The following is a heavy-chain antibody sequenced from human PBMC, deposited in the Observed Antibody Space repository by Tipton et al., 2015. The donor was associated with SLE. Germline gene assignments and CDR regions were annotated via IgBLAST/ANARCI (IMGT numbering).Heavy chain of an antibody. CDR2: INHSGST. CDR3: ARARGYYYDSDRRGLYYFDY. J-gene: IGHJ4*02. V-gene: IGHV4-34*01. D-gene: IGHD3-10*01. Sequence: TLSLTCAVYGGSFSGYYWSRIRQPPGRGLEWIGEINHSGSTYYNPSLKSRVTMSVDASKNQFSLNLRSVSAADTAVYYCARARGYYYDSDRRGLYYFDYWGQGTLVTVSS. CDR1: GGSFSGYY.